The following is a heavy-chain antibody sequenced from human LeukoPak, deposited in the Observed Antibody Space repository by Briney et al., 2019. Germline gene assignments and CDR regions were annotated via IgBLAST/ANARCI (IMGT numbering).Heavy chain of an antibody. CDR1: GGSISSYY. CDR2: IYYSGST. D-gene: IGHD3-22*01. CDR3: ARAGTPITMIVVESNWFDP. V-gene: IGHV4-59*01. J-gene: IGHJ5*02. Sequence: SETLSLTCTVSGGSISSYYWSWIRQPPGKGLEWIGYIYYSGSTNYNPSLKSRVTISVDTSKNQFSLKLSSVTAADTAVYYCARAGTPITMIVVESNWFDPWDQGTLVTVSS.